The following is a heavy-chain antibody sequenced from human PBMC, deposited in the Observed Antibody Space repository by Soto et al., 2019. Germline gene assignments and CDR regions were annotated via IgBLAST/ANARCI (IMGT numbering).Heavy chain of an antibody. Sequence: GGSLRLSCAASGFTLSTYSMSWVRQAPGRGLEWLSFISSSSSYIYYADSVKGRFTISRDNAKNSLYLQMNSLRAEDTAVYFCARVQAPYDSISYYLHNYALDVWGQGTTVTVSS. CDR3: ARVQAPYDSISYYLHNYALDV. D-gene: IGHD3-22*01. J-gene: IGHJ6*02. V-gene: IGHV3-21*01. CDR2: ISSSSSYI. CDR1: GFTLSTYS.